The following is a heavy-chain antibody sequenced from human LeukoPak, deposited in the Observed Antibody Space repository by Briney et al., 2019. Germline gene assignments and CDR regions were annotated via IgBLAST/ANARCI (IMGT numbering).Heavy chain of an antibody. CDR1: GFTFSSYG. CDR2: IWYGGSNK. CDR3: ARDRGIAGSFDY. Sequence: GRSLRLSCAASGFTFSSYGMHWVRQAPGKGLEWVAVIWYGGSNKYYADSVKGRFTISRDNSKNSLYLQMNSLRAEDTAVYYCARDRGIAGSFDYWGQGTLVAVSS. J-gene: IGHJ4*02. D-gene: IGHD6-13*01. V-gene: IGHV3-33*08.